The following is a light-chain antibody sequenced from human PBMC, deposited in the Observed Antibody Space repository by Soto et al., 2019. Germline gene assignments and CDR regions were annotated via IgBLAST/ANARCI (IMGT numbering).Light chain of an antibody. CDR3: QQSYGIPQT. Sequence: IQLTQSPSSLSASVGDRVTITCRTSQNVNRYLNWHQEQPGKAPKLLIYAASILQSGVPSRFSGSGSGTDFTLAISSLQPEDFTTYYCQQSYGIPQTFGPGTKVEIK. V-gene: IGKV1-39*01. CDR2: AAS. J-gene: IGKJ1*01. CDR1: QNVNRY.